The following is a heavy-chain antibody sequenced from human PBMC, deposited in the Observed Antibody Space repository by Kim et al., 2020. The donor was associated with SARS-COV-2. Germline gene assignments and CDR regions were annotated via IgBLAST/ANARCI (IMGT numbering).Heavy chain of an antibody. J-gene: IGHJ4*02. Sequence: YAQKFQGRVTMTRNTSISTAYMELSSLRSEDTAVYYCARGYFDWLLPIDYWGQGTLVTVSS. CDR3: ARGYFDWLLPIDY. D-gene: IGHD3-9*01. V-gene: IGHV1-8*01.